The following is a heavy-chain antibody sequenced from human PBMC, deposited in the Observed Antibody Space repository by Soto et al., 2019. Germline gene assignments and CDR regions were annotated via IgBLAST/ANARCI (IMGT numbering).Heavy chain of an antibody. CDR1: GGSISSYY. CDR2: IYYSGST. D-gene: IGHD3-10*01. CDR3: ARYPMELLWFGVDAFDI. V-gene: IGHV4-59*08. Sequence: SETLSLTCTVSGGSISSYYWSWIRQPPGKGLEWIGYIYYSGSTNYNPSLKSRVTISVDTSKNQFSLKLSSVTAADTAVYYCARYPMELLWFGVDAFDIWGQGTMVTVSS. J-gene: IGHJ3*02.